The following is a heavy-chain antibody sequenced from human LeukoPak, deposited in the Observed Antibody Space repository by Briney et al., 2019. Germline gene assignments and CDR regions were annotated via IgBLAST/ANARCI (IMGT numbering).Heavy chain of an antibody. J-gene: IGHJ6*03. D-gene: IGHD6-13*01. CDR2: INTNTGNP. CDR1: GYTFTSYA. Sequence: ASVKVSCKASGYTFTSYAMNWVRQAPGQGLEWMGWINTNTGNPTYAQGFTGRFVFSLDTSVSTAYLQISSLKAEDTAVYYCARVGSWLNYYYYMDVWGKGTTVTVSS. V-gene: IGHV7-4-1*02. CDR3: ARVGSWLNYYYYMDV.